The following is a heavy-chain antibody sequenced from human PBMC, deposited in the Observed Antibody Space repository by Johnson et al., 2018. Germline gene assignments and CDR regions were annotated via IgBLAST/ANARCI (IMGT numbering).Heavy chain of an antibody. CDR3: AKDNGPTMIRCFQH. D-gene: IGHD3-22*01. J-gene: IGHJ1*01. CDR2: ISYDGSNK. Sequence: QVQLVQSGGGVVQPGRSLRLSCAASGFTFSTYGMHWVRQAPGKGLERVTVISYDGSNKQYADSVKGRFTTSRDNSKNTLYLQMNSLRVEDTAVYYCAKDNGPTMIRCFQHWGQGTLVTVSS. V-gene: IGHV3-30*18. CDR1: GFTFSTYG.